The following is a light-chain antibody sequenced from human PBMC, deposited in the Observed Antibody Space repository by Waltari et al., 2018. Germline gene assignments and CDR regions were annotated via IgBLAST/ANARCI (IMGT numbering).Light chain of an antibody. CDR2: QTS. CDR3: QQNNSYSPTWT. V-gene: IGKV1-5*03. CDR1: QSTSSW. Sequence: DIQMTQSPSTLSASVGDTVTITCRASQSTSSWLAWFQQKPGKAPQLLVYQTSTLESGVPSRFSGSRSGTEFTLTISSLQPDDFATYYCQQNNSYSPTWTFGQGTKVEIK. J-gene: IGKJ1*01.